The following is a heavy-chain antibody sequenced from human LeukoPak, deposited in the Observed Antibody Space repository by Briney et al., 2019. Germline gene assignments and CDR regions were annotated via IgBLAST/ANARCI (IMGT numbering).Heavy chain of an antibody. J-gene: IGHJ4*02. Sequence: PGGSLRLSCTASGFTFGDYAMSWFRQAPGKGLEWVGFIRSKAYGGTTEYAASVKGRFTISRDDSKSIAYLQMNSLKTEDTAVYYCTREIGGGAYYFDYWGQGTLVTVSS. CDR3: TREIGGGAYYFDY. D-gene: IGHD3-10*01. V-gene: IGHV3-49*03. CDR2: IRSKAYGGTT. CDR1: GFTFGDYA.